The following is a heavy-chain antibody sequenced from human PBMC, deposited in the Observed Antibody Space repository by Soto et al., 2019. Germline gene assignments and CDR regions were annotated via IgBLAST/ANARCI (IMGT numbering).Heavy chain of an antibody. J-gene: IGHJ4*02. V-gene: IGHV1-8*01. CDR1: GYTFTSND. D-gene: IGHD6-13*01. Sequence: QVQLVQSGAEVKKPGASVKVSCKGSGYTFTSNDLNWVRQATGQGFEWMGWMSPKSGDTGYSQKFQGRVTMTRDTSRSTAYLDLSILRSEDTAVSYCAGRPPSRGFDFWGQGTLVTVSS. CDR2: MSPKSGDT. CDR3: AGRPPSRGFDF.